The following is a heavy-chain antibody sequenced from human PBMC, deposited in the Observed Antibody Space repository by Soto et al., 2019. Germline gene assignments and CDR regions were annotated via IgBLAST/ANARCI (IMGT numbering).Heavy chain of an antibody. CDR2: ISYDGSNK. CDR3: AKDCSSGGSCYSHY. D-gene: IGHD2-15*01. CDR1: GFTFSSYV. Sequence: SLRLSCAASGFTFSSYVMHWVRQAPGKGLEWVAVISYDGSNKYCADSVKGRFTISRDNSKNTLYLQMNSLRAEDTAVYYCAKDCSSGGSCYSHYWGQGTLVTVSS. J-gene: IGHJ4*02. V-gene: IGHV3-30*18.